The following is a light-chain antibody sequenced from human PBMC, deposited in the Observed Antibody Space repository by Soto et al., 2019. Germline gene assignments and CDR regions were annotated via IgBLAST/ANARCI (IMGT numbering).Light chain of an antibody. V-gene: IGKV1-39*01. CDR1: ENIRSY. CDR3: QQTFGTPRK. Sequence: DIQMTQSPSSLSASAGDRVTITCRASENIRSYLNWYQQKPGKAPEVLIYAASKLHSGVPLRFSGSGSGTDFTLNITRLQPEDFATYYCQQTFGTPRKFGQGTKLEI. J-gene: IGKJ1*01. CDR2: AAS.